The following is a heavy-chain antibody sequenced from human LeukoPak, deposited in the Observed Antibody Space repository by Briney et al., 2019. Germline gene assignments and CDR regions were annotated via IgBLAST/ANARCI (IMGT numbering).Heavy chain of an antibody. CDR2: IIPILGTA. J-gene: IGHJ4*02. D-gene: IGHD6-13*01. Sequence: VASVKVSCKASGGTFSSYAISWVRQAPGQGLEWMGGIIPILGTANYAQKFQGRVTITTDESTSTAYMELSSLRSEDTAVYYCASFKQLVLEGYTDWGQGTLVTVSS. CDR3: ASFKQLVLEGYTD. CDR1: GGTFSSYA. V-gene: IGHV1-69*05.